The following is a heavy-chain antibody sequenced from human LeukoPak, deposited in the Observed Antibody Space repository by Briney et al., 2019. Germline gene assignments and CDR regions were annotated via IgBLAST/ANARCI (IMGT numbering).Heavy chain of an antibody. J-gene: IGHJ4*02. V-gene: IGHV1-24*01. D-gene: IGHD1-26*01. Sequence: ASVKVSCKVSGYTLTELSMHWVRRAPGKGLEWMGGFDPEDGETIYAQKFQGRVTMTEDTSTDTAYMELSSLRSEDTAVYYCATLMIVGATAPFDYWGQGTLVTVSS. CDR1: GYTLTELS. CDR3: ATLMIVGATAPFDY. CDR2: FDPEDGET.